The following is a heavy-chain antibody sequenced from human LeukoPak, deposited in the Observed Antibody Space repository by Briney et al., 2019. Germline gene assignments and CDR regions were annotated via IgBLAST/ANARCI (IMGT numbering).Heavy chain of an antibody. CDR3: ARDTGWYFDL. CDR2: ITGDGSST. J-gene: IGHJ2*01. D-gene: IGHD4-17*01. CDR1: GFTFSGYW. Sequence: GGSLRLSCAASGFTFSGYWMHWVRQPPGKWLVWVSRITGDGSSTTYADSVKGRFTISRDNAKDTLSLQMISLRAEDTAVYYCARDTGWYFDLWGRGTLVTVSS. V-gene: IGHV3-74*01.